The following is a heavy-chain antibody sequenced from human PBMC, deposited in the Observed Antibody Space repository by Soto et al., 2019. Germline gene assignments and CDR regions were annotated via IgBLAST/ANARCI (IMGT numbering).Heavy chain of an antibody. V-gene: IGHV1-2*04. CDR3: ARDGGIDCSSTSCYAPLHY. J-gene: IGHJ4*02. Sequence: QVPLVQSGAEVKKPGASVKVSCQASGYTFTGYSTHWVRQAPGQGLEWMGWINPNSGGTNYAQKFQGWVTMTRDTSISTAYMELSRLRSDDTAVYYCARDGGIDCSSTSCYAPLHYGGQVTLVTVSS. CDR1: GYTFTGYS. CDR2: INPNSGGT. D-gene: IGHD2-2*01.